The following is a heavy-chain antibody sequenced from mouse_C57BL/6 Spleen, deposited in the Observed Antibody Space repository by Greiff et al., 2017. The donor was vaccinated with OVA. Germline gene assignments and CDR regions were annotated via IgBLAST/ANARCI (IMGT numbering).Heavy chain of an antibody. J-gene: IGHJ4*01. CDR2: IRNKANNHAT. V-gene: IGHV6-6*01. D-gene: IGHD1-1*01. CDR3: TTVVATDYAMDY. CDR1: GFTFSDAW. Sequence: EVKVEESGGGLVQPGGSMKLSCAASGFTFSDAWMDWVRQSPEKGLEWVAEIRNKANNHATYYAESVKGRFTISRDDSKSSVYLQMNSLRAEDTGIYYCTTVVATDYAMDYWGQGTSVTVSS.